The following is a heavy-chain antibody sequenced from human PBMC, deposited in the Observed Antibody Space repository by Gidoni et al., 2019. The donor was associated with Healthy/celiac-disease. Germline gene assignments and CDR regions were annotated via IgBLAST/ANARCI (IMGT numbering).Heavy chain of an antibody. CDR1: GSTFSSYS. CDR3: AASTGSGYPIPLGY. CDR2: ISGSGGST. J-gene: IGHJ4*02. D-gene: IGHD3-3*01. V-gene: IGHV3-23*01. Sequence: EVQPLESGGGLAQPGGSLRHSCAASGSTFSSYSMSWVLQAPGKGLEWVSAISGSGGSTYYADSVKCRFTISRDNSKNTLYLQMNSLRAEDTAVYYCAASTGSGYPIPLGYWGQGTLVTVSS.